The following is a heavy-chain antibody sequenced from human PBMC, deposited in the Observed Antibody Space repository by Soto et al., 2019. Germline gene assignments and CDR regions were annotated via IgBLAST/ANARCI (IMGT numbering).Heavy chain of an antibody. J-gene: IGHJ6*02. D-gene: IGHD3-3*01. Sequence: ASVKVSCKASGYTFTSDGISWVRQAPGQGLEWMGWISAYNGNTNYAQKLQGRVTMTTDTSTSTAYMELRSLRSDDTAVYYCARDNPPYYDFWSGYYPYYYYGMDVWGQGTTVTVSS. CDR1: GYTFTSDG. CDR2: ISAYNGNT. V-gene: IGHV1-18*01. CDR3: ARDNPPYYDFWSGYYPYYYYGMDV.